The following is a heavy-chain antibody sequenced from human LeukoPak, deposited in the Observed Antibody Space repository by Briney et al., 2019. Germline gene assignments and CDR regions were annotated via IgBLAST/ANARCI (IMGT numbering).Heavy chain of an antibody. CDR3: ARLGPYSWFREYPIDY. D-gene: IGHD3-10*01. V-gene: IGHV3-48*01. Sequence: PGGSLRLSCAASGFTFSSYSMNWVRQAPGKGLEWVSYISSSSSTIYYADSVKGRFTISRDNAKNSLYLQMNSLRAEDTAVYYCARLGPYSWFREYPIDYWGQGTLVTVSS. CDR1: GFTFSSYS. CDR2: ISSSSSTI. J-gene: IGHJ4*02.